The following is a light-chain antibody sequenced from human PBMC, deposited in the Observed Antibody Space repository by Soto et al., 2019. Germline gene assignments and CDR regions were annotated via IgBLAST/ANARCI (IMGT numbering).Light chain of an antibody. CDR2: YDS. J-gene: IGLJ2*01. Sequence: SYELTQPPSVSVAPGKTARITCGGNNIGSKSVHWYQQKPGQAPVLVIYYDSDRPSGIPERFSGSNSGNTATLTISRVEAGDEADYYCQVWDSSSDRVVFSGGTKLTVL. CDR3: QVWDSSSDRVV. CDR1: NIGSKS. V-gene: IGLV3-21*04.